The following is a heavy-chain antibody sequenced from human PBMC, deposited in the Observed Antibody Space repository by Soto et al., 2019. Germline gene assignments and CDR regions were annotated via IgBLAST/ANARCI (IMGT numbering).Heavy chain of an antibody. CDR2: INHSGST. Sequence: PSETLSLTYAVYGGSFSGYYWSWIRQPPGKGLEWIGEINHSGSTNYNPSLKSRVTISVDTSKNQFSLKLSSVTAADTAVYYCARGAPQIAAAGTYYYYYYYMDVWGKGTTVTVSS. CDR3: ARGAPQIAAAGTYYYYYYYMDV. J-gene: IGHJ6*03. D-gene: IGHD6-13*01. V-gene: IGHV4-34*01. CDR1: GGSFSGYY.